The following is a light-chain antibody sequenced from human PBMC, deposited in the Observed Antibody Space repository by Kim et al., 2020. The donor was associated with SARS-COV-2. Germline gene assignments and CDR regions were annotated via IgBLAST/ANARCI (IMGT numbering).Light chain of an antibody. CDR3: QQTDTSPWT. J-gene: IGKJ1*01. CDR2: GTS. V-gene: IGKV3-20*01. Sequence: IVLTQSPDTLSLYPGGRATLSCRASQSVSKNYIAWYQRKPGQAPRRLIYGTSIRATGIPDRFSGSGSGTDFTLTISRLEPEDFAVFYCQQTDTSPWTFGQGTKVDIK. CDR1: QSVSKNY.